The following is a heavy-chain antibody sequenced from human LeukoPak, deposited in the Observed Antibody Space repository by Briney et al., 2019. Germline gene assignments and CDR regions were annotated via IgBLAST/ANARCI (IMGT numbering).Heavy chain of an antibody. CDR3: ARSPTYYDFWSGDKFIDY. CDR1: RFSVSANY. J-gene: IGHJ4*02. Sequence: GGSLRLSCAASRFSVSANYMSWVRQAPGKGLEWVSIIYSGGSTYYADSVKGRFTISRHNAENSLYLQMNSLRAEDTAMYYCARSPTYYDFWSGDKFIDYWGQGTLVTVSS. V-gene: IGHV3-53*01. D-gene: IGHD3-3*01. CDR2: IYSGGST.